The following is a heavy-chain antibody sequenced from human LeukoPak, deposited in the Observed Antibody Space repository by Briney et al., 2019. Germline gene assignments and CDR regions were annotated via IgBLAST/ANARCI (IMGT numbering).Heavy chain of an antibody. Sequence: GRSLRLSCAASGFTFSSYGMNWVRQAAGKWMEWVSASSGSGSSPNYSDSVKGRFTISRDNSKKPLYLQMNSLRAEDTAVYYCAKTTGGNAYDYIDYWGQGTLVTVSS. CDR1: GFTFSSYG. D-gene: IGHD5-12*01. V-gene: IGHV3-23*01. CDR2: SSGSGSSP. CDR3: AKTTGGNAYDYIDY. J-gene: IGHJ4*02.